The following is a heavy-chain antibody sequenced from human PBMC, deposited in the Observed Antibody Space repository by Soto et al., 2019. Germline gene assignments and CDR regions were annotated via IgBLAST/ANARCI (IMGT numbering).Heavy chain of an antibody. Sequence: GESLKISCKGSGYSFTSYWIGWVRQMPGKGLEWMGIIYPGDSDTRYSPSFQGQVTISADKSISTAYLQWSSLKASDTAMYYCARANYYDFWSGYYTGALYYYGMDVWGQGTTVTVSS. J-gene: IGHJ6*02. D-gene: IGHD3-3*01. CDR1: GYSFTSYW. V-gene: IGHV5-51*01. CDR3: ARANYYDFWSGYYTGALYYYGMDV. CDR2: IYPGDSDT.